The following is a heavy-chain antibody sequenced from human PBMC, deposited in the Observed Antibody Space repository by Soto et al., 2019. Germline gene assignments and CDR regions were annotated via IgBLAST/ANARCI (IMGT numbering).Heavy chain of an antibody. J-gene: IGHJ5*01. D-gene: IGHD6-6*01. Sequence: SETLSLTCTVSGVSISSSYYYWGWIRQPPGKGLEWIGSVYSSGSTYYNPSLKSRVTISVDTSKNQFSLKLSSVTAADTAVYYCAKNMASSRFYPCGQGTLVTVSS. CDR1: GVSISSSYYY. CDR3: AKNMASSRFYP. CDR2: VYSSGST. V-gene: IGHV4-39*01.